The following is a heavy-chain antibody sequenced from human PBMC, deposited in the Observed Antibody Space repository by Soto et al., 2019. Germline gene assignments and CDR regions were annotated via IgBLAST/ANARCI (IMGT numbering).Heavy chain of an antibody. J-gene: IGHJ4*02. D-gene: IGHD6-13*01. Sequence: VSGPTLVNPTQTLTLTCTFSGFSLSTSGVGVGWIRQPPGKALEWLALIYWDDDKRYSPSLKSRLTITKDTSKNQVVLTMTNMDPEDTATYYCARLFGYSSSWIFDYWGQGTLVTVSS. CDR3: ARLFGYSSSWIFDY. CDR2: IYWDDDK. V-gene: IGHV2-5*02. CDR1: GFSLSTSGVG.